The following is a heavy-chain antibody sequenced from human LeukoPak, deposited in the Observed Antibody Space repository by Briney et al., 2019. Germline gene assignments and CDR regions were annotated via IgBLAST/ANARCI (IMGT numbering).Heavy chain of an antibody. Sequence: SETLSLTCTVSGGSITGTTYYWAWFRQPPGKGLEWIGSLYPSGSTYYSPSLKSRVSIFLDTSKSQLSLNVRSVTAADTAVYYCARRSGDWAVNWSDPWGQGTLVTVSS. CDR2: LYPSGST. CDR1: GGSITGTTYY. CDR3: ARRSGDWAVNWSDP. J-gene: IGHJ5*02. V-gene: IGHV4-39*01. D-gene: IGHD2-21*02.